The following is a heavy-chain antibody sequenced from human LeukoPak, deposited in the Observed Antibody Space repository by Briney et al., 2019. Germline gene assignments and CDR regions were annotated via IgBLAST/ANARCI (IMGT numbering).Heavy chain of an antibody. CDR3: ARVLYSGSYFGY. CDR1: GFTFSSYA. D-gene: IGHD1-26*01. V-gene: IGHV3-30-3*01. CDR2: ISYDGSNK. Sequence: PGRSLRLSCAASGFTFSSYAMHWVRQAPGKGLEWVAVISYDGSNKYYADSVKGRFTISRDNSKNTLYLQMNSLRAEDTAVYYCARVLYSGSYFGYWGQGTLVTVSS. J-gene: IGHJ4*02.